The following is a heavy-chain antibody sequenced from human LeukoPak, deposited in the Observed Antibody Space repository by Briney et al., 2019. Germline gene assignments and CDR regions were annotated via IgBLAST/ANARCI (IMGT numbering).Heavy chain of an antibody. J-gene: IGHJ4*02. CDR2: IYSGGST. Sequence: GGSLRLSCTVSGFTVSSDSMSWVRQAPGKGLEWVSFIYSGGSTHYSDSVKGRFTISRDNSKNTLYLQMNSLRAEDTAVYYCARYSSNVVGKRHYFDYWGQGTLVTVSS. V-gene: IGHV3-53*01. D-gene: IGHD1-26*01. CDR1: GFTVSSDS. CDR3: ARYSSNVVGKRHYFDY.